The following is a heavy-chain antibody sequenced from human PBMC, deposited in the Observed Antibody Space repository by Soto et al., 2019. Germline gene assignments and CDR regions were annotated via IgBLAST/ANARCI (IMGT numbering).Heavy chain of an antibody. CDR2: IYPGDSDT. CDR1: GYSFTSYW. CDR3: ARSDIVVVVAATFFDY. V-gene: IGHV5-51*01. D-gene: IGHD2-15*01. Sequence: PGESLKISCKGSGYSFTSYWIGWVRQMPGKGLEWMGIIYPGDSDTRYSPSFQGQVTISADKSISTAYLQWSSLKASDTAMYYCARSDIVVVVAATFFDYWGQGTLVTVSS. J-gene: IGHJ4*02.